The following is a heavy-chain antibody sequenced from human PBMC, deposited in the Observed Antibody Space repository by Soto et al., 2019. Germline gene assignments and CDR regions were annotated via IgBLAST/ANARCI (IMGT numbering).Heavy chain of an antibody. V-gene: IGHV6-1*01. CDR2: TYYRSKWYN. D-gene: IGHD2-15*01. CDR1: GDRVSSNSAA. Sequence: QSPTLSLTCAISGDRVSSNSAAWNWIRQSPSRGLEWLGRTYYRSKWYNDYAVSVKSRITINPDTSKNQFSLQLNSVTPEDTAVYYCARSGGGGYYYYYGMDVWGQGTTVTVSS. CDR3: ARSGGGGYYYYYGMDV. J-gene: IGHJ6*02.